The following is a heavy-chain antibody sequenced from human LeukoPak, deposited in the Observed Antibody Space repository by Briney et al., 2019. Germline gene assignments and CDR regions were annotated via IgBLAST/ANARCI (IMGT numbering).Heavy chain of an antibody. CDR1: GYTFTSYD. CDR2: MNPNSGNT. Sequence: ASVKVSCKASGYTFTSYDINWVRQATGQGLEWMGWMNPNSGNTAYAQKFQGRVTITRNTSISAAYMELSSLRSEDTAVYYCAREDYYDSGSNDYWGQGTLVTVSS. D-gene: IGHD3-22*01. CDR3: AREDYYDSGSNDY. J-gene: IGHJ4*02. V-gene: IGHV1-8*03.